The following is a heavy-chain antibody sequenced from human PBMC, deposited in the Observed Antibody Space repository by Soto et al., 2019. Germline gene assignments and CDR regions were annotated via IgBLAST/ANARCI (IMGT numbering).Heavy chain of an antibody. D-gene: IGHD3-3*01. J-gene: IGHJ6*02. CDR2: INHSGST. V-gene: IGHV4-34*01. CDR3: ARRPHYDFWSGYPYYAMAV. CDR1: GGSFSGYY. Sequence: SETLSLTCAVYGGSFSGYYWSWIRQPPGKGLEWIGEINHSGSTNYNPSLKSRVTISVDTSKNQFSLKLSSVTAADTAVYYCARRPHYDFWSGYPYYAMAVWGPGTTATGSS.